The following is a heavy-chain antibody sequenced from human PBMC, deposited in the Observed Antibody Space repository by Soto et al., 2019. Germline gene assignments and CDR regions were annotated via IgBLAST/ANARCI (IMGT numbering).Heavy chain of an antibody. V-gene: IGHV4-59*08. Sequence: SETLSLTCTVSGVSISGYYWCWIRQPPGKGLEWIGYIYYSGSTNYNPSLKSRVTISVDTSKNQFSLKLSSVTAADTAVYYCARLGVGAPIDYWGQGTLVTVSS. D-gene: IGHD1-26*01. CDR3: ARLGVGAPIDY. CDR2: IYYSGST. CDR1: GVSISGYY. J-gene: IGHJ4*02.